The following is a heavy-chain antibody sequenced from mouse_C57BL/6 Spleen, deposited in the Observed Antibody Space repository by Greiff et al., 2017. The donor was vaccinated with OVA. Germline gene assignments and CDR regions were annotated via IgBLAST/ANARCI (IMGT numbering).Heavy chain of an antibody. D-gene: IGHD2-5*01. CDR3: ARARVYSKFAY. J-gene: IGHJ3*01. CDR2: IWSGGST. V-gene: IGHV2-2*01. CDR1: GFSLTSYG. Sequence: QVQLQQSGPGLVQPSQSLSITCTVSGFSLTSYGVHWVRQSPGKGLEWLGVIWSGGSTDYNAAFISSLSIRKDNSKSQVFFKINSLQADDTAIYYCARARVYSKFAYWGQGTLVTVSA.